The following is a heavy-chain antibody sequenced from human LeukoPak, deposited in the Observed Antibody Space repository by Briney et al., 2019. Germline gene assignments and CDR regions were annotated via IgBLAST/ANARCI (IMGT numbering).Heavy chain of an antibody. CDR1: GGSISSSSYY. CDR2: IYYSGST. CDR3: ARQTYYDIVTGSEFDY. J-gene: IGHJ4*02. Sequence: SETLSLTCTVPGGSISSSSYYWGWIRQPPGMGREGIGSIYYSGSTYYNPSLKSRVTISVDTSKNQFSLKLSSVTAADTAVYYCARQTYYDIVTGSEFDYWGQGTLVTVSS. D-gene: IGHD3-9*01. V-gene: IGHV4-39*01.